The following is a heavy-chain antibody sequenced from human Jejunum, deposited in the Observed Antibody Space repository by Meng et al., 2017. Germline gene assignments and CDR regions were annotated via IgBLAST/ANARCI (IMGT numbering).Heavy chain of an antibody. Sequence: GESLKISCAASGFTFSSHWMHWVRQAPGKGLEWVSRIRHDGSTTAYADSVEGRFTISRDNAKNTVYLQLDSLRGEDTAVYYCTRDFDSGYGLWGQGTLVTVSS. V-gene: IGHV3-74*01. CDR3: TRDFDSGYGL. CDR2: IRHDGSTT. D-gene: IGHD5-12*01. J-gene: IGHJ4*02. CDR1: GFTFSSHW.